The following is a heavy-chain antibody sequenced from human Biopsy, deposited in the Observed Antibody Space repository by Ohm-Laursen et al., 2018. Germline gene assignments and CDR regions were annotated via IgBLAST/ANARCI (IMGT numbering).Heavy chain of an antibody. V-gene: IGHV4-59*07. D-gene: IGHD2/OR15-2a*01. CDR1: GGSISSDY. J-gene: IGHJ6*02. Sequence: SDTLSLTCTVSGGSISSDYWSWIRQTPGKGLEWIGYISYTGDTNYNPSLESRITISLDTSKNQFSLMLSSVTAADTAAYYCARATNSTGWPYYYFYGMDVWGQGTTVTVSS. CDR3: ARATNSTGWPYYYFYGMDV. CDR2: ISYTGDT.